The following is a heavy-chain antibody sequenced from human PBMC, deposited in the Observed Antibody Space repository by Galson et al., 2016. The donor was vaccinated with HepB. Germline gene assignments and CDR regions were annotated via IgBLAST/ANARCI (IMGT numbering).Heavy chain of an antibody. CDR3: AKARARGDYTGYLAETDS. Sequence: SLRLSCAASGFTFSSYNMNRVRQAPGKGLEWVSSTSRSSSYIYFADSLKGRFTISRDNAKNSLYLQMNSLRVEDTGLYYCAKARARGDYTGYLAETDSWGQGALVTVSS. CDR1: GFTFSSYN. CDR2: TSRSSSYI. J-gene: IGHJ5*01. V-gene: IGHV3-21*04. D-gene: IGHD5-12*01.